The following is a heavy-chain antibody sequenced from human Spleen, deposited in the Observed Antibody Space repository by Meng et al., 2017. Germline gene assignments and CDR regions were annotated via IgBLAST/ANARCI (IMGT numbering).Heavy chain of an antibody. CDR3: GRPHAPGNGHYAMDV. J-gene: IGHJ6*02. D-gene: IGHD2-8*01. CDR1: GGTFSHYP. Sequence: SVKVSCKASGGTFSHYPLSWVRQGPGQGLEWMGGIIPVLGQTNYAQRFQGSVTITADDSTSTAYMELNSLTSADTAVYYCGRPHAPGNGHYAMDVWGQGTAVTVSS. CDR2: IIPVLGQT. V-gene: IGHV1-69*10.